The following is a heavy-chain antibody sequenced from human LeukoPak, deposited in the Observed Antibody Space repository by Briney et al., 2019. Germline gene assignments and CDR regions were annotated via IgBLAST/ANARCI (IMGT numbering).Heavy chain of an antibody. D-gene: IGHD3-22*01. CDR2: IDPSDSYT. V-gene: IGHV5-10-1*01. J-gene: IGHJ3*02. Sequence: GESLKISCKGSGYRFTTYWISWVRQMPGKGLEWMGRIDPSDSYTKYSPSFQGHVTISADKSISTAYLQWSRLKASDTAMYYCARHYYDILSAFDIWGQGTMVTVSS. CDR3: ARHYYDILSAFDI. CDR1: GYRFTTYW.